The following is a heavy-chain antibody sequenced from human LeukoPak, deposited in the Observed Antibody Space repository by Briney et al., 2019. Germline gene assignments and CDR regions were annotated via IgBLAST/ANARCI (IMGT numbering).Heavy chain of an antibody. D-gene: IGHD2-15*01. Sequence: ASVKVSCKASGYTFTSYGISWVRQAPGQGLEWMGWISAYNGNTNYAQKLQGRVTMTTDTSTSTAYMELRSLRSDDTAVYYCARDLGWVVVVAATYYYYYMDVWGNGTTVTVSS. CDR1: GYTFTSYG. CDR2: ISAYNGNT. J-gene: IGHJ6*03. V-gene: IGHV1-18*01. CDR3: ARDLGWVVVVAATYYYYYMDV.